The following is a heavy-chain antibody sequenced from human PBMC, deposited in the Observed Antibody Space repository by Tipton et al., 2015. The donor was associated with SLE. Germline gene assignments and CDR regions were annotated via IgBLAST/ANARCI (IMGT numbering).Heavy chain of an antibody. V-gene: IGHV3-7*01. Sequence: SLRLSCAASGLTFSSYWMSWVRQAPGKGLEWVANIKQDGSEKYYVDSVKGRFTISRDNSKNTLYLQMNSLRTEDTAVYYCAKQISPHYGMDVWGQGTTVTVSS. CDR3: AKQISPHYGMDV. J-gene: IGHJ6*02. CDR1: GLTFSSYW. CDR2: IKQDGSEK. D-gene: IGHD1/OR15-1a*01.